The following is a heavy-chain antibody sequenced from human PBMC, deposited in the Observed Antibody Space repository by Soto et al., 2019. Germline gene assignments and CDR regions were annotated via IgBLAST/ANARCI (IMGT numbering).Heavy chain of an antibody. J-gene: IGHJ5*02. Sequence: SETLSLTCTVSGDSISSGNYYWSWIRQAPGKGLEWIGYIYNNGVNYQNPSLKSRVTISLDMFKNQFPLRLTSVTAADTAVYYCARGYFSYFNWFDPWGQGTLVTVSS. CDR1: GDSISSGNYY. CDR3: ARGYFSYFNWFDP. CDR2: IYNNGVN. D-gene: IGHD3-9*01. V-gene: IGHV4-30-4*01.